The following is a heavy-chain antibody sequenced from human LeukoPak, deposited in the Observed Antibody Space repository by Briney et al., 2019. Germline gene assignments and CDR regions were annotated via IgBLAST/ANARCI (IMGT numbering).Heavy chain of an antibody. V-gene: IGHV4-4*02. Sequence: SETLSLTCDVSGGSISSDNWWIWVRQPPGKGLEWIGEIYHTGRSNYNPSLKSRVSMSVDKSKNQFSLTLSSVTAADTAVYYCARGGGAVAGSFDYWGQGTLVTVSS. D-gene: IGHD6-19*01. CDR2: IYHTGRS. CDR1: GGSISSDNW. CDR3: ARGGGAVAGSFDY. J-gene: IGHJ4*02.